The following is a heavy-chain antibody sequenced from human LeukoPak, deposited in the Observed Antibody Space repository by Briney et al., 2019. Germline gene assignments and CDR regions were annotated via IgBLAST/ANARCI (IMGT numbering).Heavy chain of an antibody. CDR2: IYSGGDT. CDR3: ARERTVGATRDFDY. V-gene: IGHV3-53*01. CDR1: GFAVSSNS. Sequence: GGSLRLSCAASGFAVSSNSMSWVRQTPGKRLEWVSVIYSGGDTYYAESVKGRFTISRDNAKNSLYLQMNSLRAEDTAVYYCARERTVGATRDFDYWGQGTLVTVSS. J-gene: IGHJ4*02. D-gene: IGHD1-26*01.